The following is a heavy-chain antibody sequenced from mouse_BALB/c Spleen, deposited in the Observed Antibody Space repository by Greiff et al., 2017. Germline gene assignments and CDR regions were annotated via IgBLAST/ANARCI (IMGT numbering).Heavy chain of an antibody. V-gene: IGHV6-6*02. CDR3: TRSVYYGNYFDY. CDR2: IRLKSDNYAT. D-gene: IGHD2-1*01. CDR1: GFTFSSYW. J-gene: IGHJ2*01. Sequence: DVKLVESGGGLVQPGGSMKLSCVASGFTFSSYWMSWVRQSPEKGLEWVAEIRLKSDNYATHYAESVKGKFTISRDDSKSRLYLQMNSLRAEDTGIYYCTRSVYYGNYFDYWGQGTTLTVSS.